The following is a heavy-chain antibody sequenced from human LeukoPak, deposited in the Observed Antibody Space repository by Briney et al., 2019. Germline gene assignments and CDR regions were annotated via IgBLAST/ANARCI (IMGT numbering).Heavy chain of an antibody. CDR2: INPNSGGT. CDR3: AREVLVLWFGEFVRYFDY. V-gene: IGHV1-2*02. CDR1: GHTFTSYY. J-gene: IGHJ4*02. Sequence: ASVKVSCKASGHTFTSYYMHWVRQAPGQGLEWMGWINPNSGGTNYAQKFQGRVTMTRDTSISTAYMELSRLRSDDTAVYYCAREVLVLWFGEFVRYFDYWGQGTLVTVSS. D-gene: IGHD3-10*01.